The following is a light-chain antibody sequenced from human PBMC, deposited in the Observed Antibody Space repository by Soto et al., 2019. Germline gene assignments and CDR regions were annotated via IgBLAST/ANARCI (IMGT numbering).Light chain of an antibody. CDR3: SSYRLYSRSWV. V-gene: IGLV2-14*01. CDR1: ASDIGNYNW. J-gene: IGLJ3*02. Sequence: QSGLTQPASVSGSPGQSITISCTGTASDIGNYNWVSWYQQYPGKASKLMIYAVNNRPSGVSNRFSASKSGNTASLTISGIQAEDEADYYCSSYRLYSRSWVFGGGTQMTVL. CDR2: AVN.